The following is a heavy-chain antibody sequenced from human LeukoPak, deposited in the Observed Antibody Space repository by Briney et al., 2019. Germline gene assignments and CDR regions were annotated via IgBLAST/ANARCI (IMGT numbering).Heavy chain of an antibody. CDR1: GFTVTDNY. CDR2: IYPDGRT. CDR3: ARTNPVYGDYDY. Sequence: GGSLRLSCAVSGFTVTDNYMSWVRQAPGKGLQRVSVIYPDGRTYYADSVKGRFTISRDISRNTLLLQMNNLRADDTAVHYCARTNPVYGDYDYWGQGTLVTVSS. V-gene: IGHV3-53*01. D-gene: IGHD4-17*01. J-gene: IGHJ4*02.